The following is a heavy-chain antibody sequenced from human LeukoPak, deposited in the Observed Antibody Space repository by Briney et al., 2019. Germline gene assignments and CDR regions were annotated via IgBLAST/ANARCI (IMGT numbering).Heavy chain of an antibody. D-gene: IGHD6-19*01. CDR3: ARDGGSGWSSAFLDH. J-gene: IGHJ4*02. Sequence: GGSLRLSCAASGFTVSSKYMSWVRQAPGKGLEWVSVIYSGGNADYADSVKGRFTISRDDSKNTLYLQMSSLRAEDTAVYYCARDGGSGWSSAFLDHWGQGNLVTVSS. CDR1: GFTVSSKY. CDR2: IYSGGNA. V-gene: IGHV3-53*01.